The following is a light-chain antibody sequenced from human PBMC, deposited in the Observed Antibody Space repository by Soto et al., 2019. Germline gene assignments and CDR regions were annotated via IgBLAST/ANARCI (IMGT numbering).Light chain of an antibody. J-gene: IGLJ1*01. CDR2: DVS. CDR3: SSYSSRNTHV. V-gene: IGLV2-14*03. CDR1: SSDVGGYNY. Sequence: QPVLTQPASVSGSPGQSITISCTGTSSDVGGYNYVSWYQQHPGKAPKLMIYDVSNRPSGVSNRFSGSKSGNTASLTISGLQAEDEADYYCSSYSSRNTHVFGTGTKLTVL.